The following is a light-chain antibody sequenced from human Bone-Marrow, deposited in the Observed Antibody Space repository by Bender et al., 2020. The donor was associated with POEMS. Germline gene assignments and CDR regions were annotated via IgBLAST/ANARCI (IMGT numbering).Light chain of an antibody. Sequence: SFELTQPPSVSVSPGQTATIPCSGDALPKQFSSWYQQRPGQAPVLVIYKDTERPSGIPERFSGSSLGTTVTLTISGLQSEDEADYYCAVWDDSLNGWVFGGGTKLTVL. CDR1: ALPKQF. CDR2: KDT. J-gene: IGLJ3*02. CDR3: AVWDDSLNGWV. V-gene: IGLV3-25*02.